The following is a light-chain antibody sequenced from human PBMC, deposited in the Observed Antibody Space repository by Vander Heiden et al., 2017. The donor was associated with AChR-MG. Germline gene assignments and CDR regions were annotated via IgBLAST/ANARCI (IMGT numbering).Light chain of an antibody. CDR3: QQSYITPWT. V-gene: IGKV1-39*01. J-gene: IGKJ1*01. Sequence: DIQMTQSPSSLSASVGDRVTITCRASQSITNDLNWYQQKPGNAPKLLIYAASSLQSGVPSRFSGSGSGTDFTLTISSLQPEDFATYYCQQSYITPWTFGQGTKVEIK. CDR1: QSITND. CDR2: AAS.